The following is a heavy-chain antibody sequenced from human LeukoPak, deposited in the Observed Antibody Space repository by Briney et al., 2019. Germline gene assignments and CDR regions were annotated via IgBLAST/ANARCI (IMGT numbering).Heavy chain of an antibody. J-gene: IGHJ4*02. Sequence: TSETLSLTCTVSGGSISSYYWGWIRQPPGKGLEWIGYIYYTGSTNCNPSLRSRVTISVDSSKNQFSLKVNSVTAADTAVYYCARGDYFGSGLGDWGQGTLATVSS. V-gene: IGHV4-59*01. D-gene: IGHD3-10*01. CDR1: GGSISSYY. CDR3: ARGDYFGSGLGD. CDR2: IYYTGST.